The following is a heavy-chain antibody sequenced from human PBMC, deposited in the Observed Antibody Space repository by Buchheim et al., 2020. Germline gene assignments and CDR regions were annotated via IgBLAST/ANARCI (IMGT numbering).Heavy chain of an antibody. CDR2: SYKSGST. CDR1: GGSISSGSYY. CDR3: ARDQELNWFDP. J-gene: IGHJ5*02. V-gene: IGHV4-61*02. D-gene: IGHD1-26*01. Sequence: QVQLQESGPGLVKPSQTLSLTCTVSGGSISSGSYYWSWIRQPAGKGLEWIGRSYKSGSTNYNPPLKSRVTISEDTPKNQFSLKLTSVTAADTAVYYCARDQELNWFDPWGQGTL.